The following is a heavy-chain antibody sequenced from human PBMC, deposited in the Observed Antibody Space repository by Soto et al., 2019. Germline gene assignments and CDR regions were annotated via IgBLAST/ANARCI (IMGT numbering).Heavy chain of an antibody. CDR3: ARQGRNYEDDIDV. Sequence: GESLKISCKASGYSFASYWITWVRQMPGKGLEWMGRIDPSDSYSNYSPSFQGHVTISADKSISTAYLQWSSTKASDTAMYYCARQGRNYEDDIDVWGPGTTVTVSS. CDR2: IDPSDSYS. J-gene: IGHJ6*02. D-gene: IGHD1-7*01. CDR1: GYSFASYW. V-gene: IGHV5-10-1*01.